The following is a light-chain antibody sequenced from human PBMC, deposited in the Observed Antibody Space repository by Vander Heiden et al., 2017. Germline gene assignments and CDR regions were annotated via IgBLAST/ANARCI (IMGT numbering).Light chain of an antibody. V-gene: IGKV3-20*01. Sequence: EIVLTQSPGTLSLSPGERATLSCRASQSVNSNYLAWHQQKPGQAPRLLIYGASSRVTGIPDRFSGSGSGTDFTLTISRLEPEDFAVYYWQHDGSFLTFGGGTKVEIK. J-gene: IGKJ4*01. CDR1: QSVNSNY. CDR3: QHDGSFLT. CDR2: GAS.